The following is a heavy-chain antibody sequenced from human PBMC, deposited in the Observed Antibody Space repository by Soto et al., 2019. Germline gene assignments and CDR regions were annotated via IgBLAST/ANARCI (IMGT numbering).Heavy chain of an antibody. D-gene: IGHD2-15*01. CDR3: ARTYCSGGSCYSVFDY. Sequence: QVQLVQSGAEVKKPGSSVKVSCKASGGTFSSYAISWVRQAPGQGLEWMGGIIPIFGTANYAQKFQGRVKVTADESTSTAYMELSSLRSEDTAVYYCARTYCSGGSCYSVFDYWGQGTLVTVSS. CDR2: IIPIFGTA. V-gene: IGHV1-69*01. J-gene: IGHJ4*02. CDR1: GGTFSSYA.